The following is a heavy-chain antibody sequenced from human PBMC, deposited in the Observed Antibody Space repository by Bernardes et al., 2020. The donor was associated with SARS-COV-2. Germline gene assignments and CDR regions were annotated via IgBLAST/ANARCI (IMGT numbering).Heavy chain of an antibody. Sequence: VKVSCKTSGYTFTDYFIHWVRQAPGQRLEWMGWINPNTGGTNYVQKFQGRVTMTRDTSITTAYMELSWLGSDDTAIYYCARTRTTISTTGIPVDYWGQGTLVTVSS. CDR1: GYTFTDYF. V-gene: IGHV1-2*02. D-gene: IGHD2-21*02. CDR2: INPNTGGT. CDR3: ARTRTTISTTGIPVDY. J-gene: IGHJ4*02.